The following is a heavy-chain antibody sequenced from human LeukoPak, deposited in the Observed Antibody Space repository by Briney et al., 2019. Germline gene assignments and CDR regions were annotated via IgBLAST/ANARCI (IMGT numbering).Heavy chain of an antibody. CDR1: GGSISSYY. D-gene: IGHD3-10*01. J-gene: IGHJ4*02. V-gene: IGHV4-59*01. CDR2: IYYSGST. CDR3: ARDSGGRKGYYGSGSFDY. Sequence: NASETLSLTCTVSGGSISSYYWSWIRQPPGKGLEWIGYIYYSGSTNYNPSLKSRVTISVDTSKNQFSLKLSSLTAADTAVYYCARDSGGRKGYYGSGSFDYWGQGTLVTVPS.